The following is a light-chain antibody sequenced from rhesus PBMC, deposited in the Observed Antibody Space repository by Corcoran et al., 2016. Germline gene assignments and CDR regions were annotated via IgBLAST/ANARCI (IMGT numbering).Light chain of an antibody. CDR3: QQRNSYPPT. CDR1: QGISSY. CDR2: DAS. V-gene: IGKV1-38*01. J-gene: IGKJ4*01. Sequence: DIQLPQSPSSLSASVGDRVTITCRASQGISSYLAWYQQNPWKAPKFLIYDASNLQIGVPSRFSGSGSGKDFTLTISMLQPEDFAGYYCQQRNSYPPTFGGGTKVEIK.